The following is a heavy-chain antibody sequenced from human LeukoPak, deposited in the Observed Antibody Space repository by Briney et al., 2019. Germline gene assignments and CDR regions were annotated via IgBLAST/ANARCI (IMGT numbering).Heavy chain of an antibody. V-gene: IGHV4-34*01. J-gene: IGHJ6*03. CDR1: GGSFSGYY. CDR3: AIGGDFWTGYYTGRSGYYYMDV. CDR2: INHSGST. D-gene: IGHD3/OR15-3a*01. Sequence: SETLSLTCAVYGGSFSGYYWSWIRQPPGKGLEWIGEINHSGSTNYNPSLKSRVTISVDTSKNQFSLKLSSVTAADTAVYYCAIGGDFWTGYYTGRSGYYYMDVWGKGTTVTVSS.